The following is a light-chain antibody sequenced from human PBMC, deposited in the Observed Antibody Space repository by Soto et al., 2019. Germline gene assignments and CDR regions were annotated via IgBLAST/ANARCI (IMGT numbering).Light chain of an antibody. V-gene: IGLV2-14*01. Sequence: LTQPASVSGSPGQSITISCTGTSSDVGGYNYVSWYQQHPGKAPKLMIYEVSNRPSGVSNRFSGSKSGNTASLTISGLQAEDEADYYCSSYTSSSTRVFGGGTKVTVL. J-gene: IGLJ3*02. CDR1: SSDVGGYNY. CDR3: SSYTSSSTRV. CDR2: EVS.